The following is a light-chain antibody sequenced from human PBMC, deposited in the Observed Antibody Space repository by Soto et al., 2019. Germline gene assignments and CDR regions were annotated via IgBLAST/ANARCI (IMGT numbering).Light chain of an antibody. Sequence: QSALTQPASVSGSPGQSITISCTGTSSDVGSYDLVSWHQQHPGKAPKVIIYEGRKRPSGVSNRFSGSKSGNTASLTISGLQAEDEADYYCCSYAGTTLIFGGGTKLTVL. CDR1: SSDVGSYDL. CDR3: CSYAGTTLI. J-gene: IGLJ2*01. V-gene: IGLV2-23*01. CDR2: EGR.